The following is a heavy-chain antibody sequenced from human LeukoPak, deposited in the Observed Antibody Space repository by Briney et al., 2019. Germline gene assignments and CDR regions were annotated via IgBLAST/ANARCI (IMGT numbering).Heavy chain of an antibody. Sequence: PGGSLRLSCAASGFTFSSSGMHWVRQAPGKGLEWVSIIYNDGSTYYADSMKGRFTISRDNSKNTLYLQVNSLRAEDTAMYYCARNILFAFDIWGQGTMVTVSS. J-gene: IGHJ3*02. D-gene: IGHD2/OR15-2a*01. CDR1: GFTFSSSG. V-gene: IGHV3-53*01. CDR3: ARNILFAFDI. CDR2: IYNDGST.